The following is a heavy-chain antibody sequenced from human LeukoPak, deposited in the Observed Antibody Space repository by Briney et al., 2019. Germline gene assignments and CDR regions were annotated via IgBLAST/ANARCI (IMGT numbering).Heavy chain of an antibody. CDR1: GGSFSGYY. CDR3: AGRSFQDLHDYGDYGDY. D-gene: IGHD4-17*01. CDR2: INHSGST. Sequence: SETLSLTCAVYGGSFSGYYWSWIRQPPGKGLEWIGEINHSGSTNYNPSLKSRVTMSVDTSKNQFSLKLSSVTAADTAVYYCAGRSFQDLHDYGDYGDYWGQGTLVTVSS. V-gene: IGHV4-34*01. J-gene: IGHJ4*02.